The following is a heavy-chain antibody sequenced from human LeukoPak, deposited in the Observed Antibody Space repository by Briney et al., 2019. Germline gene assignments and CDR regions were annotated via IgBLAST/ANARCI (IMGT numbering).Heavy chain of an antibody. D-gene: IGHD4-17*01. Sequence: GGSLRLSCAVSGFTFDDYAMHWVRQVPGKGLEWVSGINWNSDSIGYADSVKGRFTTSRDNAKNSLYLQMNSLRAEDTAVYYCAREGALTVTKYAFDIWGQGTMVTVSS. CDR2: INWNSDSI. V-gene: IGHV3-9*01. J-gene: IGHJ3*02. CDR3: AREGALTVTKYAFDI. CDR1: GFTFDDYA.